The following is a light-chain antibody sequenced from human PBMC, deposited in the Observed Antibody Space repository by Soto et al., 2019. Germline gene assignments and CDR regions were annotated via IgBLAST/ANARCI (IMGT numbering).Light chain of an antibody. CDR3: QQYDTSPRT. V-gene: IGKV3-20*01. J-gene: IGKJ1*01. Sequence: EIVLTQSPATLSSFPGDRVTLSCRASQYINTRLAWYQHRPGQSPRLLIYQTSLRATGIPDRFSGSGSGTDFSLTINRLEPEDSAVYYCQQYDTSPRTFGQGTKVDIK. CDR1: QYINTR. CDR2: QTS.